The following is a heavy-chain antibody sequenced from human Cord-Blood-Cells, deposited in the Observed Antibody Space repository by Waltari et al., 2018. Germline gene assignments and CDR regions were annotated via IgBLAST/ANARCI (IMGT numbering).Heavy chain of an antibody. J-gene: IGHJ3*02. CDR2: IYTSGST. V-gene: IGHV4-61*09. D-gene: IGHD3-10*01. CDR3: ARSTYYYGSGSYYDAFDI. CDR1: GGSIRSGSYY. Sequence: QVQLQESGPGLVKPSQTLSLTCTVSGGSIRSGSYYWSWIRQTAGKGLEWIGYIYTSGSTNYNPSLKSRVTISVDTSKNQFSLKLSSVTAADTAVYYCARSTYYYGSGSYYDAFDIWGQGTMVTVSS.